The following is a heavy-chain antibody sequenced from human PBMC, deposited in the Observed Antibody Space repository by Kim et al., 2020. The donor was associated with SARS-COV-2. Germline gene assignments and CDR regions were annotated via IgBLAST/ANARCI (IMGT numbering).Heavy chain of an antibody. CDR3: ARDGSRTSTGMGV. V-gene: IGHV3-33*01. J-gene: IGHJ6*02. Sequence: DAGSVKGRFTISRDNSENTLYLQMNSLRAENTALYYCARDGSRTSTGMGVWGQGTTVTVAS.